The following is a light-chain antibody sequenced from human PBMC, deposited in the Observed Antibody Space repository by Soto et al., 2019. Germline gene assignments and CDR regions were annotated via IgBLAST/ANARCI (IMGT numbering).Light chain of an antibody. CDR3: SSYTSSSTLGV. Sequence: QSALTQPASVSGSPGQSITISCTGTSSDVGGYNNVSWYQQHPCKAPKLMIYDVSNRPSGVSNRFSGSKSGNTASLTISGLQAEDEADYYCSSYTSSSTLGVFGGGTKLTVL. V-gene: IGLV2-14*01. CDR1: SSDVGGYNN. J-gene: IGLJ2*01. CDR2: DVS.